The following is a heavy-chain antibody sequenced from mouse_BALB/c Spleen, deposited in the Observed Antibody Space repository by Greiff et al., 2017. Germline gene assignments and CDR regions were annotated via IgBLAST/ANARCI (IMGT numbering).Heavy chain of an antibody. CDR1: GFTFSSYT. Sequence: VQLKESGGGLVKPGGSLKLSCAASGFTFSSYTMSWVRQTPEKRLEWVATISSGGSYTYYPDSVKGRFTISRDNAKNTLYLQMSSLKSEDTAMYYCTREGYDYDWYFDVWGAGTTVTVSS. D-gene: IGHD2-4*01. CDR3: TREGYDYDWYFDV. V-gene: IGHV5-6-4*01. CDR2: ISSGGSYT. J-gene: IGHJ1*01.